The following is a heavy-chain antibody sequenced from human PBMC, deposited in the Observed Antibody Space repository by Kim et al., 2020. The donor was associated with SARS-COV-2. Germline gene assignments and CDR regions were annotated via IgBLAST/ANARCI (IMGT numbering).Heavy chain of an antibody. Sequence: ASVKVSCKASGYTFTSYGISWVRQAPGQGLEWMGWISAYNGNTNYAQKLQGRVTMTTDTSTSTAYMELRSPRSDDTAVYYCARDFGYYYGSGSYSLNWFDPWGQGTLVTVSS. V-gene: IGHV1-18*01. CDR1: GYTFTSYG. CDR2: ISAYNGNT. D-gene: IGHD3-10*01. J-gene: IGHJ5*02. CDR3: ARDFGYYYGSGSYSLNWFDP.